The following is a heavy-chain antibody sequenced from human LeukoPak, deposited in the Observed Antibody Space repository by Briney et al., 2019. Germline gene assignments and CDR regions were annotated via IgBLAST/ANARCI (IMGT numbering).Heavy chain of an antibody. V-gene: IGHV1-69*06. J-gene: IGHJ3*02. D-gene: IGHD3-22*01. CDR2: IIPIFGTA. CDR1: GGTFSSYA. CDR3: ARDPEAYYYDSSGSYAFDI. Sequence: GASVKVSCKASGGTFSSYAISWVRQAPGQGLEWMGGIIPIFGTANYAQKFQGRVTITADKSTSTAYMELSSLRSEDTAVYYCARDPEAYYYDSSGSYAFDIWGQGTMVTVSS.